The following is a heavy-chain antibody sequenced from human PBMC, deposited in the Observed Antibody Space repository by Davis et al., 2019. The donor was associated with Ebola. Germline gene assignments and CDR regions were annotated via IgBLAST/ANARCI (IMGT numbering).Heavy chain of an antibody. CDR3: ARGKSNQYYYYGMDV. Sequence: MPSETLSLTCTVSGGSVSSGSYYWSWIRQPPGKGLEWIGYIYYSGSTNYNPSLKSRVTISVDTSKNQFSLKLSSVTAADTAVYYCARGKSNQYYYYGMDVWGQGTTVTVSS. D-gene: IGHD2/OR15-2a*01. V-gene: IGHV4-61*01. J-gene: IGHJ6*02. CDR1: GGSVSSGSYY. CDR2: IYYSGST.